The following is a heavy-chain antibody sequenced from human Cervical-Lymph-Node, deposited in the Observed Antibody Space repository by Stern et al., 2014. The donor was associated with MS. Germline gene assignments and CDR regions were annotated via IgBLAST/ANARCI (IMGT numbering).Heavy chain of an antibody. CDR3: ARQEGSRHYGLDV. J-gene: IGHJ6*02. CDR2: IYPGDCGI. CDR1: GYSFPAYW. D-gene: IGHD6-6*01. Sequence: EVQLVQSGAAVKKSGESLQISCKGSGYSFPAYWIAWVRQMPGKGLEWMGIIYPGDCGIQYSPAFQGQVTISADKSTRTAYLQWSSLKASDTAMYYCARQEGSRHYGLDVWGQGTTVTVSS. V-gene: IGHV5-51*01.